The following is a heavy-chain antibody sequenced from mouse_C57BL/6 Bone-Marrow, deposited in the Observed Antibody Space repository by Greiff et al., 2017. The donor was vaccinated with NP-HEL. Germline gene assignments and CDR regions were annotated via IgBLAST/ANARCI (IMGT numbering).Heavy chain of an antibody. CDR2: SRNKANDYTT. Sequence: EVKLMESGGGLVQSGRSLRLSCATSGFTFSDFYMEWVRQAPGKGLEWIAASRNKANDYTTEYSASVKGRFIVSRDTSQSILYLQMNALRAEDTAIYYCARDESSTWFAYWGQGTLVTVSA. CDR3: ARDESSTWFAY. V-gene: IGHV7-1*01. D-gene: IGHD1-3*01. CDR1: GFTFSDFY. J-gene: IGHJ3*01.